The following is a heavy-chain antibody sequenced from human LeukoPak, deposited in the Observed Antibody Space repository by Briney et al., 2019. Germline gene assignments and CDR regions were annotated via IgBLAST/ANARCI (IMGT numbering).Heavy chain of an antibody. Sequence: ASVKVSCKAAGYTVTSYYLHWMRQGPRQGLGLMGIINPSGGSTSDAQKFQGRVTMTRDTSTSTVYMELSSLRSEDTAVYYCARDLGDSSGFDYWGQGTLVTVSS. J-gene: IGHJ4*02. CDR2: INPSGGST. V-gene: IGHV1-46*01. CDR1: GYTVTSYY. CDR3: ARDLGDSSGFDY. D-gene: IGHD3-22*01.